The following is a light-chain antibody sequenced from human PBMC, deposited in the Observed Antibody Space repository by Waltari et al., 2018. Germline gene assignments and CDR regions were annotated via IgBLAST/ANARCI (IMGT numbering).Light chain of an antibody. Sequence: SYELTQPPPVSVSPGQTATITCSGEQLEDKYPSWYQQRPGQSPVLVIYQDNRRPSGIPERFSGSTSGNTATLTISGTQAMDEADYYCQAWDRNTYVVFGGGTKVTVL. CDR1: QLEDKY. CDR2: QDN. J-gene: IGLJ2*01. V-gene: IGLV3-1*01. CDR3: QAWDRNTYVV.